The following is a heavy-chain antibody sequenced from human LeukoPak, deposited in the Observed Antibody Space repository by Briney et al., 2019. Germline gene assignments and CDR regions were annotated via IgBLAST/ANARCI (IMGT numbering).Heavy chain of an antibody. J-gene: IGHJ3*02. Sequence: GGSLRLSCAASGFTFSNAWMSWVRQAPGKGLEWVGRIKSKTDGGTTDYAAPVKGRFTISRDDSKNTLYLHMNRLKIEDTAVYYCTTGPGYSYGFVAFDIWGQGTMVTVSS. CDR3: TTGPGYSYGFVAFDI. CDR2: IKSKTDGGTT. D-gene: IGHD5-18*01. V-gene: IGHV3-15*01. CDR1: GFTFSNAW.